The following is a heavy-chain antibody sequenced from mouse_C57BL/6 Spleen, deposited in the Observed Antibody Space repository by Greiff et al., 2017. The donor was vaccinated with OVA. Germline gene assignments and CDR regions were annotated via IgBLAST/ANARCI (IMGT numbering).Heavy chain of an antibody. CDR3: ARFMDY. CDR1: GYSFTGYY. V-gene: IGHV1-42*01. CDR2: INPSTGGT. J-gene: IGHJ4*01. Sequence: VQLQQSRPELVKPGASVKISCKASGYSFTGYYMNWVKQSPEKSLEWIGEINPSTGGTTYNQKFKAKATLTVDKSSSTAYMQLKSLTSEDSAVYYCARFMDYWGQGTSVTVSS.